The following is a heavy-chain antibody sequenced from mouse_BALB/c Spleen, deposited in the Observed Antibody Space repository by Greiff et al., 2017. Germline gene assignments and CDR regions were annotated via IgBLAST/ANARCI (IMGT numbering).Heavy chain of an antibody. CDR1: GFTFSSYT. CDR2: ISSGGSYT. Sequence: EVKLVESGGGLVKPGGSLKLSCAASGFTFSSYTMSWVRQTPEKRLEWVATISSGGSYTYYPDSVKGRFTISRDNAKNTLYLQMSRLKSEDTAMYYCTRDHYYGSSGYYAMDDWGGGTSVTVSS. D-gene: IGHD1-1*01. V-gene: IGHV5-6-4*01. CDR3: TRDHYYGSSGYYAMDD. J-gene: IGHJ4*01.